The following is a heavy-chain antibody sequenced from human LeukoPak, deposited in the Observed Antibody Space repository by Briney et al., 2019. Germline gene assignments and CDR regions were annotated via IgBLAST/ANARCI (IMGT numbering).Heavy chain of an antibody. D-gene: IGHD3-10*01. CDR1: GYTFTGYY. V-gene: IGHV1-2*02. CDR2: INPNSDVT. J-gene: IGHJ4*02. Sequence: ASVKVSCKASGYTFTGYYIHWVRLAPGQGLEWMGSINPNSDVTNYAQNFQGRVTMTRDTFIRTAYMELSRLTSDDTAVYYCARGRSFGELGVYWGQGTLLTVSS. CDR3: ARGRSFGELGVY.